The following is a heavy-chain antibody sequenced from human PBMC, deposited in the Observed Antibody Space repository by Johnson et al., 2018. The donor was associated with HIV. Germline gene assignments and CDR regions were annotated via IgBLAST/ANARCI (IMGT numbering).Heavy chain of an antibody. CDR1: GFTFSSYW. Sequence: MQLVESGGGLVQPGGSLRLSCAASGFTFSSYWMSWVRQAPGKGLEWVANIKQDGSEKYYADSVKGRFTISRDNSKNTVYLQMNSLRAEDTAVYHCARDAHRTDDAVDIWGQGTMVTVSS. D-gene: IGHD1-14*01. CDR3: ARDAHRTDDAVDI. V-gene: IGHV3-7*01. CDR2: IKQDGSEK. J-gene: IGHJ3*02.